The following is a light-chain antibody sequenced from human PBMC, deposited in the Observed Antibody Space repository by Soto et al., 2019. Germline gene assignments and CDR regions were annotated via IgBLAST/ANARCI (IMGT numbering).Light chain of an antibody. CDR2: YDS. J-gene: IGLJ1*01. CDR1: NIGSKS. Sequence: SYELTQPPSVSVAPGKTARITCRGNNIGSKSVHWYQQKPGQAPVLVIYYDSDRPSGIPERFSGSNSGNTATLTISRVEAGDEADYYCQVWDSSSDHPYVFGTGTKLTV. V-gene: IGLV3-21*04. CDR3: QVWDSSSDHPYV.